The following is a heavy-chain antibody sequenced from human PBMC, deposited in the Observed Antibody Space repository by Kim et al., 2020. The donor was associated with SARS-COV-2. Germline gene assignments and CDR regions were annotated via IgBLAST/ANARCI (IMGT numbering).Heavy chain of an antibody. V-gene: IGHV3-21*01. CDR2: ISSSSSYI. J-gene: IGHJ6*02. CDR1: GFTFSSYS. CDR3: ARPGYGDLRQTLLLNYGMDV. Sequence: GGSLRLSCAASGFTFSSYSMNWVRQAPGKGLEWVSSISSSSSYIYYADSVKGRFTISRDNAKNSLYLQMNSLRAEDTAVYYCARPGYGDLRQTLLLNYGMDVWGQGTTVTVSS. D-gene: IGHD4-17*01.